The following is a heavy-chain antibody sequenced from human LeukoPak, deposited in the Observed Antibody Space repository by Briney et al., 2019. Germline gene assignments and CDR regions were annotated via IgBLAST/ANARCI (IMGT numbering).Heavy chain of an antibody. CDR3: ARASKWGSITFDY. CDR1: GFTFSSYS. CDR2: ISSSSSYI. D-gene: IGHD7-27*01. V-gene: IGHV3-21*01. Sequence: GSLRLSCAASGFTFSSYSMNWVRQAPGKGLEWVSSISSSSSYIYYADSVKGRFTISRDNGKNSLYLQMNSLRAEDTAVYYCARASKWGSITFDYWGQGTLVTVSS. J-gene: IGHJ4*02.